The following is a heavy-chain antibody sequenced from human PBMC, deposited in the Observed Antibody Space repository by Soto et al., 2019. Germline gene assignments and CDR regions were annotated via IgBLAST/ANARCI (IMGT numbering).Heavy chain of an antibody. V-gene: IGHV4-39*01. J-gene: IGHJ6*02. CDR1: GGSISSSSYY. Sequence: QLQLQESGPGLVKPSETLSLTCTVSGGSISSSSYYWGWIRQPPGKGLEWIGSIYYSGSTYYNPSLKSRVPISVDTSKNQFSLKLSSVTAADTAVYYCARGYYDSSGYLYGMDVWGQGTTVTVSS. D-gene: IGHD3-22*01. CDR3: ARGYYDSSGYLYGMDV. CDR2: IYYSGST.